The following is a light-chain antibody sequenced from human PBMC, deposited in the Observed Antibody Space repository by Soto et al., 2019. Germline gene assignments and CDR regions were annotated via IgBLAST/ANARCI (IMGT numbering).Light chain of an antibody. CDR3: SSCTSSSSHYV. CDR2: EVS. CDR1: SSDVGGYKY. Sequence: QSALTQPASVSESPGRSITIYCTGTSSDVGGYKYVSWYQQHPGKAPKLMIYEVSTRPSGVSNRFSGSKSGNTASLTISGLQAEDEADYYCSSCTSSSSHYVFGTGTKVTVL. J-gene: IGLJ1*01. V-gene: IGLV2-14*01.